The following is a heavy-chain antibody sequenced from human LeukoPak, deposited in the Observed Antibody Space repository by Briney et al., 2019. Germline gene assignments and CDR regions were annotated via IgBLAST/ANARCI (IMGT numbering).Heavy chain of an antibody. CDR1: CVSFSTYY. Sequence: SETLALTFDVSCVSFSTYYWSWIRQSPEKGLEWIGEVNHSGYTNLNPSVNSRATISVDTSKNQFSLKLRALTAGAAPGYYFVRQLYGSDYWGQGTLVTVSS. CDR2: VNHSGYT. J-gene: IGHJ4*02. CDR3: VRQLYGSDY. V-gene: IGHV4-34*04. D-gene: IGHD4-17*01.